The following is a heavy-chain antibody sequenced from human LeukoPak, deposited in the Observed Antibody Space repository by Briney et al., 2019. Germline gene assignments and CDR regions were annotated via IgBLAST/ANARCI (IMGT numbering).Heavy chain of an antibody. Sequence: SVKVSCKASGGTFSSYAISWVRQAPGQGLEWMGRIIPILGIANYAQKFQGRVTITADRSTSTAYVELSSLRSEDTAVYYCARLRRDGYNWDFDYWGQGTLVTVSS. V-gene: IGHV1-69*04. D-gene: IGHD5-24*01. CDR3: ARLRRDGYNWDFDY. CDR2: IIPILGIA. CDR1: GGTFSSYA. J-gene: IGHJ4*02.